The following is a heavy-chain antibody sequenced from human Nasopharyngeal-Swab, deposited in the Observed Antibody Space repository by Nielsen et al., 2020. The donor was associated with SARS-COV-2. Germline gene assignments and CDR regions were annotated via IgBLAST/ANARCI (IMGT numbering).Heavy chain of an antibody. CDR3: ARGPGYCSSTSCYDAPYYYYYGMDV. CDR2: IGTAGDT. CDR1: GFTFSSYD. D-gene: IGHD2-2*01. J-gene: IGHJ6*02. Sequence: GGSLRLSCAASGFTFSSYDMHGVRQATGKGLEWVSAIGTAGDTYYPGSVKGRFTISRENAKNSLYLQMNSLRAGDTAVYYCARGPGYCSSTSCYDAPYYYYYGMDVWGQGTTVTVSS. V-gene: IGHV3-13*01.